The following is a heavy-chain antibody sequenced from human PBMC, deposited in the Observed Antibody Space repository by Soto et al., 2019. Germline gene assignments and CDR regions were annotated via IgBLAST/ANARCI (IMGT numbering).Heavy chain of an antibody. Sequence: QVQLVQSGAEVKKPGSSVKVSCKASGGTFSSYAISWVRQAPGQGLEWMGGIIPIFGTANYAQKFQVRVTITAAESTSTAYMELSSLRSEDTAVYYCARVAYCGGDCFSGAIDLWGQGTMVTVSS. CDR2: IIPIFGTA. J-gene: IGHJ3*01. CDR1: GGTFSSYA. V-gene: IGHV1-69*01. CDR3: ARVAYCGGDCFSGAIDL. D-gene: IGHD2-21*02.